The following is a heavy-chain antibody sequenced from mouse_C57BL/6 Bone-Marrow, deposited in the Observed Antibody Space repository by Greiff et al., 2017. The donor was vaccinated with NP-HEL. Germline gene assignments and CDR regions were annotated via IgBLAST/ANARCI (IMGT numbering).Heavy chain of an antibody. V-gene: IGHV5-6*02. D-gene: IGHD2-5*01. CDR2: ISSGGSYT. CDR3: ATYSNYGYFDV. J-gene: IGHJ1*03. Sequence: DVKLVESGGDLVKPGGSLKLSCAASGFTFSSYGMSWVRQTPDKRLEWVATISSGGSYTYYPDSVKGRFTISRDNAKNTLYLQMSSLKSEDTAMYYCATYSNYGYFDVWGTGTTVTVSS. CDR1: GFTFSSYG.